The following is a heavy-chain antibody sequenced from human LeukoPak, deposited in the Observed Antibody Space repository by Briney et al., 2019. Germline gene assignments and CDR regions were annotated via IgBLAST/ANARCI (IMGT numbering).Heavy chain of an antibody. CDR3: AKGMFGYLGGLYWYFDL. CDR2: LSSTGLTT. Sequence: GGSLRLSCAASEFIFSSFAMNWVRRAPGKGLEWVSGLSSTGLTTYYTPAVKGRFTISRDNSKNILYLDMNTLRAEDTAVYYCAKGMFGYLGGLYWYFDLWGRGTLVTVSS. J-gene: IGHJ2*01. V-gene: IGHV3-23*01. CDR1: EFIFSSFA. D-gene: IGHD3-22*01.